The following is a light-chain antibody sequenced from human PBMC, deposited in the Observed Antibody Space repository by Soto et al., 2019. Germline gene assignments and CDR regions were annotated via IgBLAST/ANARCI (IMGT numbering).Light chain of an antibody. CDR1: QSISSW. CDR3: QHYNYWPYT. CDR2: DAS. J-gene: IGKJ2*01. V-gene: IGKV1-5*01. Sequence: DIQMTQFPSTLSASVGNRVTITCRASQSISSWLAWYQQKPGKAPKLLIYDASSLESGVPSRFSGSGSGTDFTLTISSLQSEDFAVYYCQHYNYWPYTFGQGTKVDIK.